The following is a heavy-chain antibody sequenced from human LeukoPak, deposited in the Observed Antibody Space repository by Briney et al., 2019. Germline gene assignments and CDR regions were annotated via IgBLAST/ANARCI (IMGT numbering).Heavy chain of an antibody. CDR1: GFTFSSYA. D-gene: IGHD1-26*01. J-gene: IGHJ4*02. Sequence: GGSLRLSCAASGFTFSSYAMCWVRQAPGKRLEWVSAISGSGGSTYYEDSLKGRFTISRDNSKNTLYLQINSLRAEDTAVYYWAKDGDYSGSFPYYFDYWGQGTLVTVSS. V-gene: IGHV3-23*01. CDR3: AKDGDYSGSFPYYFDY. CDR2: ISGSGGST.